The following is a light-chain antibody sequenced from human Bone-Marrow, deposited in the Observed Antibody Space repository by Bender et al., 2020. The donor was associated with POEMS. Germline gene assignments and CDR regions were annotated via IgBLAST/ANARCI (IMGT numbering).Light chain of an antibody. Sequence: QSALTQPASVSGSPGQSITIPCTGTSSDVGRFNLVSWYQQHPGKAPKLLTYEVSERPSGISNRFSGSKSGNTASLTISGLQSEDEADYYCSSYAGNRNVFGTGTKVTVL. CDR3: SSYAGNRNV. CDR1: SSDVGRFNL. V-gene: IGLV2-23*02. CDR2: EVS. J-gene: IGLJ1*01.